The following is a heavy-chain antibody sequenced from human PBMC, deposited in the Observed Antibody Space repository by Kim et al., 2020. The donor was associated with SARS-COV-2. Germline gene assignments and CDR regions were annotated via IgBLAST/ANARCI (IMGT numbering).Heavy chain of an antibody. D-gene: IGHD3-22*01. Sequence: SETLSLTCTVSGGSISSYYWSWIRQPPGKGLEWIGYIYYSGSTNYNPSLKSRVTISVDTSKNQFSLKLSSVTAADTAVYYCARDRDYYDSSGHYGMDVWG. CDR2: IYYSGST. CDR1: GGSISSYY. V-gene: IGHV4-59*13. CDR3: ARDRDYYDSSGHYGMDV. J-gene: IGHJ6*01.